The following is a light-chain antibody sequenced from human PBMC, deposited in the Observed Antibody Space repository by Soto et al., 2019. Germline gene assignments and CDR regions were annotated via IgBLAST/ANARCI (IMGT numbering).Light chain of an antibody. Sequence: QSVLTQPPSASGTPGQRVTISCSGSTSNIGSNSVNWYQQFPGTAPKLLIYSSDKRPSGVPDRFSGSKSGTSASLAISGLQSEDEADYFCAAWDDSLDGLVFGGGTKVPS. CDR2: SSD. J-gene: IGLJ2*01. V-gene: IGLV1-44*01. CDR1: TSNIGSNS. CDR3: AAWDDSLDGLV.